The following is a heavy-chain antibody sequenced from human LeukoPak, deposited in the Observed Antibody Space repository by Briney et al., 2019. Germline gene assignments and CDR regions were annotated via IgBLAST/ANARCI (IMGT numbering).Heavy chain of an antibody. D-gene: IGHD6-19*01. CDR3: ASYSSGWYSGFDY. CDR2: IYYSGST. V-gene: IGHV4-59*01. CDR1: GGSISSYY. J-gene: IGHJ4*02. Sequence: SETLSLTCTVSGGSISSYYWSWIRQPPGKGLEWLGYIYYSGSTNYNPSLKSRVTISVDTSKNQFSLKLSSVTAADTAVYYCASYSSGWYSGFDYWGQGTLVTVSS.